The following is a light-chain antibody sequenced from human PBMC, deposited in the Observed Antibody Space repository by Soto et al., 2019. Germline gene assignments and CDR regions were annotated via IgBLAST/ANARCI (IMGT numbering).Light chain of an antibody. CDR3: SSFTTGTPYV. J-gene: IGLJ1*01. V-gene: IGLV2-14*03. Sequence: QSALTQPASVSGSPGQSIPISCTGTSSDVGAYDYVSWYQQHPGEVPKLMIFDVSDRPSGVSNRFSGSKSGNTASLTISGLQAEDEADYYCSSFTTGTPYVFGTGTKLTVL. CDR2: DVS. CDR1: SSDVGAYDY.